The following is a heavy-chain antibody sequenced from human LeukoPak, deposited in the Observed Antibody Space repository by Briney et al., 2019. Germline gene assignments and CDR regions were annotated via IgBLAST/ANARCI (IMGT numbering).Heavy chain of an antibody. CDR2: ISGNGGST. D-gene: IGHD3-10*01. CDR1: GFTFSSYA. J-gene: IGHJ4*02. CDR3: ANVGVLLWLGEALHFDY. V-gene: IGHV3-23*01. Sequence: GGSLRLSCAASGFTFSSYAMSWVRQAPGKGLEWVSAISGNGGSTYYADSVKGRFTISRDNAKHTLYLQMNRLRAEDTDVYSCANVGVLLWLGEALHFDYWGQGTLVTVSS.